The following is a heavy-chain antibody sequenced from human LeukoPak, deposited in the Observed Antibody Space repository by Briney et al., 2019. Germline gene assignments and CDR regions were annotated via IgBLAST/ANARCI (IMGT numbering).Heavy chain of an antibody. CDR1: GYTFTSYC. CDR2: INPSGGST. CDR3: ARDRGGDYYDSSGYYRDAFDI. D-gene: IGHD3-22*01. Sequence: ASVTVSCQASGYTFTSYCLHWLRQDPGQGLEWIGIINPSGGSTSYAQQFQGRVTMTRDMSTSTVYMELSSLRSEDTVVYYCARDRGGDYYDSSGYYRDAFDIWGQGTMVTVSS. J-gene: IGHJ3*02. V-gene: IGHV1-46*01.